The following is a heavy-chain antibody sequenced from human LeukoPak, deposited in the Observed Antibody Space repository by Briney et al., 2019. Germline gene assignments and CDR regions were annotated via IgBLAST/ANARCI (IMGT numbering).Heavy chain of an antibody. CDR1: GFTFGSYA. J-gene: IGHJ4*02. V-gene: IGHV3-23*01. CDR2: ISGSGTNT. D-gene: IGHD2-2*01. CDR3: VKHSAPVLAAARFDY. Sequence: GGSLRLSCAASGFTFGSYAMSWVRQAPGKGLEWVSVISGSGTNTYYADSVKGRFTISRDNSKNTLYLQMNSLRAEDTALYYCVKHSAPVLAAARFDYWGQGNLVTVSS.